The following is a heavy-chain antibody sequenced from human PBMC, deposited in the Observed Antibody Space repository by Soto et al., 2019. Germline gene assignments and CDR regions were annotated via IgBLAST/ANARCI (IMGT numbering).Heavy chain of an antibody. Sequence: GGSLRLSCAASGFTFSSYSMNWVRQAPGKGLEWVSYISSSSSTIYYADSVKGRFTISRDNAKNSLYLQMNSLRDEDTAVYYCARGQDIVLMVYAPYGMDVWGQGTTVTVSS. J-gene: IGHJ6*02. CDR1: GFTFSSYS. D-gene: IGHD2-8*01. V-gene: IGHV3-48*02. CDR2: ISSSSSTI. CDR3: ARGQDIVLMVYAPYGMDV.